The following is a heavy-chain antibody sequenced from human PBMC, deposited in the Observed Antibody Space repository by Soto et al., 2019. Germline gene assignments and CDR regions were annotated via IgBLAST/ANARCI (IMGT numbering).Heavy chain of an antibody. Sequence: VSVKVSCKASGYTFTSYYMHWVRQAPGQGLEWMGIINPSGGSTSYAQKFQGRVTMTRDTSTSTVYMELSSLRSEDTAVYYCARDLLYDFWSGPLVNYFDYWGQGTLVTVSS. J-gene: IGHJ4*02. D-gene: IGHD3-3*01. CDR2: INPSGGST. V-gene: IGHV1-46*01. CDR3: ARDLLYDFWSGPLVNYFDY. CDR1: GYTFTSYY.